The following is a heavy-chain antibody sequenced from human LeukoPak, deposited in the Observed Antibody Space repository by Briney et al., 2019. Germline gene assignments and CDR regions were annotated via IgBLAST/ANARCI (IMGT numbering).Heavy chain of an antibody. D-gene: IGHD3-10*01. CDR1: GFTFSSYW. CDR3: AREVRYYYYYMDV. Sequence: GGSLRLSCAASGFTFSSYWMSWVRQAPGKGLEWVANIKQDGSEKYYVDSVKGRFTISRDNAKDSLYLQMNSLRAEDTAVYYCAREVRYYYYYMDVWGKGTTVTVSS. V-gene: IGHV3-7*01. J-gene: IGHJ6*03. CDR2: IKQDGSEK.